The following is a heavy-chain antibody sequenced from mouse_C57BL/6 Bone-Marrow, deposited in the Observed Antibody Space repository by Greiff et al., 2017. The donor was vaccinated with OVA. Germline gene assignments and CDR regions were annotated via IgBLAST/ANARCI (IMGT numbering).Heavy chain of an antibody. Sequence: LQQPGAELVRPGSSVKLSCKASGYTFTSYWMHWVKQRPIQGLEWIGNIDPSDSETHYNQKFKDKATLTVDKSSSTAYMQLSSLTSEDSAVYYCASFYYYGSSPRYWYFDVWGTGTTVTVSS. V-gene: IGHV1-52*01. D-gene: IGHD1-1*01. CDR3: ASFYYYGSSPRYWYFDV. J-gene: IGHJ1*03. CDR1: GYTFTSYW. CDR2: IDPSDSET.